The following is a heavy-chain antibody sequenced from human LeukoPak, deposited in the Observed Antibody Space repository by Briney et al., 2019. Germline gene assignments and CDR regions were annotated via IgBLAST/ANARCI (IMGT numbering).Heavy chain of an antibody. CDR3: AREVNYYNSGSFYNVPDY. V-gene: IGHV3-48*01. CDR1: GFTFSSYG. J-gene: IGHJ4*02. CDR2: ISSSSSTI. D-gene: IGHD3-10*01. Sequence: GGSLRLSCAASGFTFSSYGMNWVRQAPGKGLEWVSYISSSSSTIYYADSLKGRFTISRDDAKNSLYLQMNSLRAEDTAAYYCAREVNYYNSGSFYNVPDYWGQGTLVTVSS.